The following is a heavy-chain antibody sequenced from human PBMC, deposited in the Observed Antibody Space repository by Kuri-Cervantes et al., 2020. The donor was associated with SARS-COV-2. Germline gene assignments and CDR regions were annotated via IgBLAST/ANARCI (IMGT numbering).Heavy chain of an antibody. D-gene: IGHD2-15*01. CDR1: GGSISSSLYY. CDR3: VRVDCSAGTCYRRSFDY. J-gene: IGHJ4*02. V-gene: IGHV4-39*01. Sequence: GSLRLSCTVSGGSISSSLYYWGWVRQPPGQGLEWIGSIYYSGSTYYNPSLNSRVTISIDTSKNQFPLKLTSVTASDTAVYYCVRVDCSAGTCYRRSFDYWGRGTLVTVFS. CDR2: IYYSGST.